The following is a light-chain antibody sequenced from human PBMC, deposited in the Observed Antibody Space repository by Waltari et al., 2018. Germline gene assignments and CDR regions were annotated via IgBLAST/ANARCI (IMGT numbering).Light chain of an antibody. J-gene: IGLJ2*01. Sequence: NFMLTQPHSVSESPGKTVTISCTRSSGSIARNNVQWPQQRPGSAPTTVNYDNNQRTFRVPDRFSGAIDSSSNTAARTIAGLKAEDEADYYCQSDDSSNKKIFGGGTKLTV. CDR3: QSDDSSNKKI. CDR1: SGSIARNN. CDR2: DNN. V-gene: IGLV6-57*03.